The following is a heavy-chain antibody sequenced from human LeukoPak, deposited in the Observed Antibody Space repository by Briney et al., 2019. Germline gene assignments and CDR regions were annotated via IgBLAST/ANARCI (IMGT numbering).Heavy chain of an antibody. J-gene: IGHJ3*02. D-gene: IGHD3-22*01. CDR1: GYTFINYG. CDR2: ISAYNGYT. CDR3: ARDGHRRYHYDSSGREDAFDI. V-gene: IGHV1-18*01. Sequence: ASVKASCKASGYTFINYGISWVRQAPGQGLEWMGWISAYNGYTNYAQNLQGRVTMTTDTSTSTAYMELRSLRSDDTAVYYCARDGHRRYHYDSSGREDAFDIWGQGTMVTVSS.